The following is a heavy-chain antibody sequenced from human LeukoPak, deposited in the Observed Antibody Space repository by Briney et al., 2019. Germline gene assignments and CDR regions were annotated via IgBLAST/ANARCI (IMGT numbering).Heavy chain of an antibody. J-gene: IGHJ3*02. CDR2: TSSDGRSK. Sequence: GGSLRLSCAASGFTFSTYAMHWVRQAPGKGLEWVAITSSDGRSKFYADSVKGRFTISGDNSKSTLYLQMNSLRAEDTAVYYCARGNYYGDAFDIWGQGTMVTVSS. CDR1: GFTFSTYA. V-gene: IGHV3-30*04. CDR3: ARGNYYGDAFDI. D-gene: IGHD3-3*01.